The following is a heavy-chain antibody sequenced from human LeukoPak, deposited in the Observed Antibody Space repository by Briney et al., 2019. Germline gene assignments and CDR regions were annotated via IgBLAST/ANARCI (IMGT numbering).Heavy chain of an antibody. CDR3: AKARVQLWLGPDAFDI. V-gene: IGHV3-23*01. D-gene: IGHD5-18*01. CDR1: GLTFSSYA. CDR2: ISGSGGST. J-gene: IGHJ3*02. Sequence: GGSLRLSCAASGLTFSSYAMSWVRQAPGKGLEWVSAISGSGGSTYYADSVKGRFTISRDNSKNTLYLQMNSLRAEDTAVYYCAKARVQLWLGPDAFDIWGQGTMVTVSS.